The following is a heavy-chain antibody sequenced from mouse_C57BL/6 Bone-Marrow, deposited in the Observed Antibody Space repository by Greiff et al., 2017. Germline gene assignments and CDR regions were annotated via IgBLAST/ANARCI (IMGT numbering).Heavy chain of an antibody. CDR3: ARWSGTDYFDY. CDR2: IYPGDGDT. D-gene: IGHD4-1*01. V-gene: IGHV1-82*01. Sequence: QVQLQQSGPELVKPGASVKISCKASGYAFSSSWMNWVKQRPGQGLEWIGRIYPGDGDTNYNGKFKGKATLTADKSSSTAYMQRSSLTSEDSAVYFCARWSGTDYFDYWGQGTTLTVSS. CDR1: GYAFSSSW. J-gene: IGHJ2*01.